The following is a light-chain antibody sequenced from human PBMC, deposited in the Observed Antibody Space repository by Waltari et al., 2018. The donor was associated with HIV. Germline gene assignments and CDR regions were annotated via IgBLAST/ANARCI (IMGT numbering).Light chain of an antibody. Sequence: QSVLTQPRSASGTPGQGVTISCSGSTATNCSNIVNWYQQFPGEAPKLLIYYNNQRPSGVPDRFSGSKSGTSASLAFSGLQSEDEADYYCETWDSSLNAVVFGGGTKLTVL. CDR1: TATNCSNI. CDR3: ETWDSSLNAVV. V-gene: IGLV1-44*01. CDR2: YNN. J-gene: IGLJ2*01.